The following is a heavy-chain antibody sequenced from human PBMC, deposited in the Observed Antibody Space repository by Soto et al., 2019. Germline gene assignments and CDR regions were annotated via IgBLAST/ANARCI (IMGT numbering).Heavy chain of an antibody. Sequence: EVQLVESGGGLVKPGGSLRLSCAASGFTFSSYSMNWVRQAPGKGLEWVSSISSSSSYLYYADSVKGRFTISRDNAKNSLYLQMNSLRAEDTAVYYCARENLYDYVWGSYRSFDYWGQGTLVTVSS. V-gene: IGHV3-21*01. J-gene: IGHJ4*02. CDR1: GFTFSSYS. CDR3: ARENLYDYVWGSYRSFDY. D-gene: IGHD3-16*02. CDR2: ISSSSSYL.